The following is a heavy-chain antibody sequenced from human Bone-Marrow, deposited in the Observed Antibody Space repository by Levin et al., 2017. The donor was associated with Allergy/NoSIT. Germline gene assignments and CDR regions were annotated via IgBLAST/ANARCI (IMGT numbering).Heavy chain of an antibody. CDR1: GGSISSGDYY. Sequence: PSETLSLTCTVSGGSISSGDYYWSWIRQPPGKGLEWIGYIYYSGSTYYNPSLKSRVTISVDTSKNQFSLKLSSVTAADTAVYYCARVAPRGSVDTAMVTYSYFDYWGQGTLVTVSS. V-gene: IGHV4-30-4*01. CDR3: ARVAPRGSVDTAMVTYSYFDY. D-gene: IGHD5-18*01. CDR2: IYYSGST. J-gene: IGHJ4*02.